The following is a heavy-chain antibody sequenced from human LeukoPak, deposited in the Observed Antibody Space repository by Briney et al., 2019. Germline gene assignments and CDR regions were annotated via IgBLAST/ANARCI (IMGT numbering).Heavy chain of an antibody. D-gene: IGHD3-16*02. CDR3: ARDDDYIWGSYRYTVDAFDI. CDR2: ISSSSYI. CDR1: GFTVSSNY. Sequence: GGSLRLSCAASGFTVSSNYMSWVRHAPGKGLEWVSSISSSSYIYYADSVKGRFTISRDNAKNSLYLQMNSLRAEDTAVYYCARDDDYIWGSYRYTVDAFDIWGQGTMVTVSS. J-gene: IGHJ3*02. V-gene: IGHV3-69-1*01.